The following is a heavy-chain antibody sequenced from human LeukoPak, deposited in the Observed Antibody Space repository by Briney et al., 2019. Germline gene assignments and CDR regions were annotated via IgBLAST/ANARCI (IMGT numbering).Heavy chain of an antibody. J-gene: IGHJ3*02. CDR1: GYTFTGYY. CDR3: ATRDIMITFGGVIVDAFDI. CDR2: INPNSGGT. Sequence: GASVKVSCTASGYTFTGYYMHWVRQAPGQGLEWMGWINPNSGGTNYAQKFQGRVTMTRDTSISTAYMELSRLRSDDTAVYYCATRDIMITFGGVIVDAFDIWGQGTMVTVSS. D-gene: IGHD3-16*02. V-gene: IGHV1-2*02.